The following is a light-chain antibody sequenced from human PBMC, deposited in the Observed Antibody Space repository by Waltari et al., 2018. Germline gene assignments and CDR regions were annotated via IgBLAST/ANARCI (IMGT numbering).Light chain of an antibody. CDR2: GKD. Sequence: SSELTQDPAVSVASGPTVKITCQGDSLRTSYASWYQLKPGQAPVLVIYGKDKRPSGIPDRISGYSSGATSSLTITGAQAEDEADYYCSSRNGRANQVVFAGGTKVTVL. CDR1: SLRTSY. CDR3: SSRNGRANQVV. J-gene: IGLJ3*02. V-gene: IGLV3-19*01.